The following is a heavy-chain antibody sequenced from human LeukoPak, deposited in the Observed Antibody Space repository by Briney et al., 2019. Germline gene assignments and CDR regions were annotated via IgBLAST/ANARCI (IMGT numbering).Heavy chain of an antibody. Sequence: SETLSLTCTVSGGSITSLYWSWLRQSPGKGLEWIGYVHHSGSTNYNPSLKSRVTISIDTSKDQFSLKLSPVTAADTAVYYCARGYYDNSGYSNPFDYWGQGTLVTVSS. CDR2: VHHSGST. J-gene: IGHJ4*02. CDR3: ARGYYDNSGYSNPFDY. V-gene: IGHV4-59*11. D-gene: IGHD3-22*01. CDR1: GGSITSLY.